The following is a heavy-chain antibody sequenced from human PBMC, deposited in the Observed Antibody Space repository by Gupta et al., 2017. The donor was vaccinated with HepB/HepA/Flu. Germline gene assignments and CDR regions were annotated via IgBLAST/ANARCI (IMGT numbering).Heavy chain of an antibody. J-gene: IGHJ5*02. V-gene: IGHV1-69*06. CDR1: GGTFSSYA. CDR3: AREGAWSVVVPAANWFDP. CDR2: IIPIFGTA. Sequence: QVQLVQSGAEVKKPGSSVKVSCKASGGTFSSYAISWVRQAPGQGLEWMGGIIPIFGTANYAQKFQGRVTITADKSTSTAYMELSSLRSEDTAVYYCAREGAWSVVVPAANWFDPWGQGTLVTVSS. D-gene: IGHD2-2*01.